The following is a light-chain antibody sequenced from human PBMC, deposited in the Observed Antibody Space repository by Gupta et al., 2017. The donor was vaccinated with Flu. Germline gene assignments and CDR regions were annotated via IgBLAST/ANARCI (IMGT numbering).Light chain of an antibody. J-gene: IGLJ2*01. V-gene: IGLV2-14*01. CDR2: EVS. Sequence: QSITISVTGTSRDIGGYNYVSWYQTHPGKAPKLMIDEVSNRPSGGSNRFSASKSGNTASLTIAGLQAEDEDDYYCSSYTSTSMIFGGGTTLTVL. CDR3: SSYTSTSMI. CDR1: SRDIGGYNY.